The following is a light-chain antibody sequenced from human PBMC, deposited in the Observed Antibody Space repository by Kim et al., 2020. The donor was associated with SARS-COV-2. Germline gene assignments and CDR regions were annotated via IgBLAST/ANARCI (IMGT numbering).Light chain of an antibody. V-gene: IGKV3-20*01. Sequence: PGAGATLSCKASQSVSSSYLAWYQQKPGQAPRLLIDGASSRATGIPDRFSGSGSGTDFTLTISRLEPEDFAVYYCQQYGSSPPITFGQGTRLEIK. CDR3: QQYGSSPPIT. J-gene: IGKJ5*01. CDR2: GAS. CDR1: QSVSSSY.